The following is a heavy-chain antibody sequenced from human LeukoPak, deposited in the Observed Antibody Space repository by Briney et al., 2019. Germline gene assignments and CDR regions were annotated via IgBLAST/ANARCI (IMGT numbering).Heavy chain of an antibody. Sequence: SQTLSLTCTVSGGSISSGSYYWSWIRQPPGKGLEWIGYIYYSGSTNYNPSLKSRVTISVDTSKNQFSLKLSSVTAADTAVYYCARVDSGSSYYYYYYMDVWGKGTTVTISS. V-gene: IGHV4-61*01. CDR3: ARVDSGSSYYYYYYMDV. J-gene: IGHJ6*03. CDR2: IYYSGST. D-gene: IGHD1-26*01. CDR1: GGSISSGSYY.